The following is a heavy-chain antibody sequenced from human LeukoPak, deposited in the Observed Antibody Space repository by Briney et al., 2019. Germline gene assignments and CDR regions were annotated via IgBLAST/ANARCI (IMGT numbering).Heavy chain of an antibody. D-gene: IGHD6-13*01. J-gene: IGHJ6*04. Sequence: PGGSLRLSCVASGFTVSSNYMSWVRQAPGKGLEWVSVIYSGGTTYYADSVKGRFTISRDNSKNTLYLQMNSLRAEDTAVYYCARDLSSSWGGGMDVWGKGTTVTVSS. CDR3: ARDLSSSWGGGMDV. CDR2: IYSGGTT. CDR1: GFTVSSNY. V-gene: IGHV3-53*01.